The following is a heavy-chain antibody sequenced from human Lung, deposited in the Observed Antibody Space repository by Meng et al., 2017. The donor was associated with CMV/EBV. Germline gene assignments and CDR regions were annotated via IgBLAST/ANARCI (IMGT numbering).Heavy chain of an antibody. CDR1: GFTFDDYA. V-gene: IGHV3-9*01. D-gene: IGHD3-16*01. J-gene: IGHJ6*02. Sequence: GGSLRLSCAGSGFTFDDYAMHWVRQVPGKGLEWVSGVSWNSGSIDYADSVKGRFTISRDSAKKFLYLQMNNLRVEDTALYYCARGYDPRIFYGMDVLGQGXTVTVSS. CDR3: ARGYDPRIFYGMDV. CDR2: VSWNSGSI.